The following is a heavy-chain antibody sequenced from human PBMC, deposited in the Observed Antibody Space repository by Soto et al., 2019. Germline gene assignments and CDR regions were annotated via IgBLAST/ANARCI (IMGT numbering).Heavy chain of an antibody. D-gene: IGHD3-10*01. V-gene: IGHV3-30*18. CDR1: GFTFSSYG. CDR2: ISYDGSNK. Sequence: QVQLVESGGGVVQPGRSLRLSCAASGFTFSSYGMHWVRQAPGKGLEWVAVISYDGSNKYYADSVKGRFTISRDNSNNRLYLQMTSLRAEDTAVYYCAKEGGYYGSGSYSVGENYYGMDVWGQGTTVTVSS. CDR3: AKEGGYYGSGSYSVGENYYGMDV. J-gene: IGHJ6*02.